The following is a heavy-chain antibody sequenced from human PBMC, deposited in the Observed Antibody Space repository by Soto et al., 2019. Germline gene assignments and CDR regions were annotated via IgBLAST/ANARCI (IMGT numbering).Heavy chain of an antibody. J-gene: IGHJ6*03. CDR1: GLIFSNYA. CDR2: ISGSGITT. V-gene: IGHV3-23*01. D-gene: IGHD3-3*01. CDR3: AKNHDFWSGTDYFYYMDV. Sequence: GGSLRLSCAASGLIFSNYAMTWVRQAPGKGLEWVSHISGSGITTYHADSLKGHFTISRDNSKNTLYLQMNSLRAEDTAVYYCAKNHDFWSGTDYFYYMDVWGKGTTVTVSS.